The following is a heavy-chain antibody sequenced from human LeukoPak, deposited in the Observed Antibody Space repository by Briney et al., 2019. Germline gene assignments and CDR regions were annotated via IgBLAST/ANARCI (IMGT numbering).Heavy chain of an antibody. CDR1: GGSISSGTYY. D-gene: IGHD4-23*01. CDR3: ARLSRTVGLVAPIDY. Sequence: SETLSLTCTVSGGSISSGTYYWSWIRQPAGKGLEWIGRIYTSGSTNYNPSLKSRITISVDTSKNQFSLKLSSVTAADTAVYYCARLSRTVGLVAPIDYWGQGTLVTVSS. V-gene: IGHV4-61*02. J-gene: IGHJ4*02. CDR2: IYTSGST.